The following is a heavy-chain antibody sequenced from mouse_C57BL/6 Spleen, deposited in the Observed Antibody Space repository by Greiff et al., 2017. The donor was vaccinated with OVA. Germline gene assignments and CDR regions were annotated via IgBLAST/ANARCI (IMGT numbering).Heavy chain of an antibody. CDR1: GFTFSSYA. J-gene: IGHJ2*01. CDR3: TRDRGFYYFDY. Sequence: EVKLQESGEGLVKPGGSLKLSCAASGFTFSSYAMSWVRQTPEKRLEWVAYISSGGDYIYYADTVKGRFTISRDNARNTLYLQKSSLKTEDTAMYYCTRDRGFYYFDYWGQGTTLTVSS. V-gene: IGHV5-9-1*02. CDR2: ISSGGDYI. D-gene: IGHD2-14*01.